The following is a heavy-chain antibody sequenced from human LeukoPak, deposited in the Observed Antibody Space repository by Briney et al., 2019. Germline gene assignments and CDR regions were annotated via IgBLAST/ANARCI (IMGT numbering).Heavy chain of an antibody. Sequence: GESLKISCQGSGYSFSNYWIGWVRQMPGKGLEWMGIIYPGDSDIRYSPSFQGQVTISADKSISTAYLQWSSLKASDTATYYCARRGQLALGFDYHGLDVWGQGTTVTVSS. D-gene: IGHD6-6*01. CDR2: IYPGDSDI. CDR1: GYSFSNYW. J-gene: IGHJ6*02. CDR3: ARRGQLALGFDYHGLDV. V-gene: IGHV5-51*01.